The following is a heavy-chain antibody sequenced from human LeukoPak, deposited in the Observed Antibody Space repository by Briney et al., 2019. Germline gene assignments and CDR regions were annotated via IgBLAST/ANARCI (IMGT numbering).Heavy chain of an antibody. CDR1: GFTFSDYY. CDR2: ISSSGGNI. V-gene: IGHV3-11*04. Sequence: PGGSLRLSCAASGFTFSDYYMSWIRQAPGKGLEWISYISSSGGNINYADSVKGRFTISRDNSKNTLYLQMNSLRAEDTAVYYCAKDIGGNWFDPWGQGTLVTVSP. J-gene: IGHJ5*02. D-gene: IGHD4-23*01. CDR3: AKDIGGNWFDP.